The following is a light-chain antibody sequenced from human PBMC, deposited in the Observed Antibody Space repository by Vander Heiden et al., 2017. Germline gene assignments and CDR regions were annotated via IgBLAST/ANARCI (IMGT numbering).Light chain of an antibody. CDR2: GAS. J-gene: IGKJ2*01. V-gene: IGKV3-20*01. CDR3: QKDGYSPLLT. Sequence: EIVLTQSPDTLSLSPGERATLTCSARQSISSNCLAWYQQKTGRAPRLLIFGASSRATGIPDRLSGSGCGTDFTIIISRREPEDFAVYYCQKDGYSPLLTFGHGTKLEVK. CDR1: QSISSNC.